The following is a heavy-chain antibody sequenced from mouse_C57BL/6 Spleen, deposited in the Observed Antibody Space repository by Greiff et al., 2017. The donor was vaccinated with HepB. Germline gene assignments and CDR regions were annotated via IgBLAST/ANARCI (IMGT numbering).Heavy chain of an antibody. CDR1: GYSITSGYY. V-gene: IGHV3-6*01. CDR2: ISYDGSN. Sequence: EVQLVESGPGLVKPSQSLSLTCSVTGYSITSGYYWNWIRQFPGNKLEWMGYISYDGSNNYNPSLKNRISITRDTSKNQFFLKLNSVTTEDTATYYCAVYYYGSSCLAYWGQGTLVTVSA. CDR3: AVYYYGSSCLAY. D-gene: IGHD1-1*01. J-gene: IGHJ3*01.